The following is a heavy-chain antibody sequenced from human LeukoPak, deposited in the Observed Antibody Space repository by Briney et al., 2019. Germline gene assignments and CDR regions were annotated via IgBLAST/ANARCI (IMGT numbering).Heavy chain of an antibody. CDR2: IYSDNT. J-gene: IGHJ4*02. CDR1: GFTVSSNS. Sequence: QPGGSLRLSCTVSGFTVSSNSMSWVRQAPGKGLEWVSFIYSDNTHYSDSVKGRFTISRDNSKNTLYLQMNSLRAEDTALYYCARRAGAYSHPYDYWGQGTLVTVSS. D-gene: IGHD4/OR15-4a*01. V-gene: IGHV3-53*01. CDR3: ARRAGAYSHPYDY.